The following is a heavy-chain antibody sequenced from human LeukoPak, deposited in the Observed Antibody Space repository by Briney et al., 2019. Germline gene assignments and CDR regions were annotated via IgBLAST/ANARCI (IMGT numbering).Heavy chain of an antibody. D-gene: IGHD2-15*01. J-gene: IGHJ5*02. V-gene: IGHV3-21*01. Sequence: GGSLRLSCTASGFTFNNYSIHWVRQAPGKGPEWVSSITSYSTHISYADSVKGRFTISRDNSKNSLYLHMTRLKDEDTAVYYCARAPWGYDLWGQGTVVTVS. CDR3: ARAPWGYDL. CDR2: ITSYSTHI. CDR1: GFTFNNYS.